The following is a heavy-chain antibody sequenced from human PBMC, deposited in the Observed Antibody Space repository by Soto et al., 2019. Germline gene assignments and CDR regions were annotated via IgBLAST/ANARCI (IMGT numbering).Heavy chain of an antibody. D-gene: IGHD3-10*01. CDR1: GGSISSGGYS. J-gene: IGHJ4*02. CDR3: ASMVRGIIIFHY. CDR2: IYHSGST. V-gene: IGHV4-30-2*01. Sequence: SETLSLTCAVSGGSISSGGYSWSWIRQPPGKGLEWIGYIYHSGSTYYNPSLKSRVTISVDRSKNQFSLKLSSVTAADTAVYYCASMVRGIIIFHYWGQGTLVTVSS.